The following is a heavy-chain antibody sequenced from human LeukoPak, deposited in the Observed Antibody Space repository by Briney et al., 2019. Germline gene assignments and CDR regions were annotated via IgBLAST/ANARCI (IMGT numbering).Heavy chain of an antibody. CDR3: ARWEASRVAFDI. CDR1: GGSISTYY. CDR2: IYYSGIT. V-gene: IGHV4-59*01. Sequence: SETLSLTCTVSGGSISTYYWSWLRQPPGRGPEWIGYIYYSGITDYSPSLKSRVTISIDTSKKQFSLTLSSVTAADTAVYYCARWEASRVAFDIWGQGTLVTVSS. J-gene: IGHJ3*02. D-gene: IGHD1-26*01.